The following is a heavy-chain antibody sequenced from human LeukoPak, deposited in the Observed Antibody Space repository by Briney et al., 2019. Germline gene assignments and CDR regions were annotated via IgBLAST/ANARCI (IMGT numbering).Heavy chain of an antibody. CDR2: INHSGST. V-gene: IGHV4-34*01. J-gene: IGHJ4*02. CDR3: ARGLSYDYVWGSYRRSKYFDY. D-gene: IGHD3-16*02. CDR1: GGSFSGYY. Sequence: SETLSLTCAVYGGSFSGYYWSWIRQPPGKGLEWIGEINHSGSTNYNPSLKSRVTISVDTSKNQFSLKLSSVTAADTAVYYCARGLSYDYVWGSYRRSKYFDYWGQGTLVTVSS.